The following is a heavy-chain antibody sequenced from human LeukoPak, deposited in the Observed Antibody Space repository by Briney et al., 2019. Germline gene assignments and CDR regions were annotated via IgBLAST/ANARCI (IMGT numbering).Heavy chain of an antibody. D-gene: IGHD3-22*01. J-gene: IGHJ1*01. CDR1: GGSISSSSYY. CDR2: IYYSGST. Sequence: PSETLSLTCTVSGGSISSSSYYWGWIRQPPGKGLEWIGSIYYSGSTYYNPSLKSRVTISVDTSKNQFSLKLSSVTAADTAVYYCARLLKRDSSSTREHWGQGTLVTVSS. V-gene: IGHV4-39*01. CDR3: ARLLKRDSSSTREH.